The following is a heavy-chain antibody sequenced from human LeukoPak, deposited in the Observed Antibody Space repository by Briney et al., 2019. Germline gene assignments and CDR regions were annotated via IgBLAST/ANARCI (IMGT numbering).Heavy chain of an antibody. D-gene: IGHD5-18*01. V-gene: IGHV3-7*01. J-gene: IGHJ4*02. CDR2: IKKDGSEK. CDR1: GFTFSSYW. Sequence: PGGSLRLSCAASGFTFSSYWMSRVRQAPGKGLEWVANIKKDGSEKYYVDSVKGRFTISRDNAKTSLYLQMNSLRAEDTAVYYCARDLSGVTGYTYGRGIDYWGQGTLVTVSS. CDR3: ARDLSGVTGYTYGRGIDY.